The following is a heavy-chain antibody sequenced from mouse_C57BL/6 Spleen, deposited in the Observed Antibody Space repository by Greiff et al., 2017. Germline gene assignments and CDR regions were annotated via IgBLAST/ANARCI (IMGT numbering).Heavy chain of an antibody. J-gene: IGHJ2*01. Sequence: VQLQQSGAELVKPGASVKLSCKASGYTFTSYWMHWVKQRPGRGLEWIGRIDPNSGGTKYNEKFKSKATLTVDKPSSTAYMQLSSLTSEDSAVYYCARFYYGSSYEGPLFDYWGQGTTLTVSS. CDR3: ARFYYGSSYEGPLFDY. CDR1: GYTFTSYW. V-gene: IGHV1-72*01. D-gene: IGHD1-1*01. CDR2: IDPNSGGT.